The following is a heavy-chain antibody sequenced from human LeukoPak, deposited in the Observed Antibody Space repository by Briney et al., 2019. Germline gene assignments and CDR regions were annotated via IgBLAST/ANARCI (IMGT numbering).Heavy chain of an antibody. Sequence: GGSLRLSCAASGFTFSSYWMRWVRQAPGKGLEGGANIKQDGSEKYYVDSVKGRFTISRDNAKNSLYLQMSSLRAEDTAVYYCARDDQSTIFGVVIIWYFDYWGQGTLVTVSS. D-gene: IGHD3-3*01. CDR1: GFTFSSYW. CDR2: IKQDGSEK. CDR3: ARDDQSTIFGVVIIWYFDY. J-gene: IGHJ4*02. V-gene: IGHV3-7*01.